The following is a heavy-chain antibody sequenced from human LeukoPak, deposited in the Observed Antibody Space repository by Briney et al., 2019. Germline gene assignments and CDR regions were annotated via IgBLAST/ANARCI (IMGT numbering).Heavy chain of an antibody. CDR2: IYTSGST. D-gene: IGHD1-26*01. Sequence: SETLSLTCTVPGGSISSYNWSWIRQPAGKGLEWIGRIYTSGSTNYNASLKSRVSMSVDTSKNQFSLKLSSVTAADTAVFYCARENSGSYREFDYWGQGTLVTVSS. V-gene: IGHV4-4*07. CDR1: GGSISSYN. CDR3: ARENSGSYREFDY. J-gene: IGHJ4*02.